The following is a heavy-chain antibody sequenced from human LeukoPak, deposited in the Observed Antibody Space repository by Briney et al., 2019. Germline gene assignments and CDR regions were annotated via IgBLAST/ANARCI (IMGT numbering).Heavy chain of an antibody. CDR2: ISYSGST. J-gene: IGHJ4*02. Sequence: ASETLSLTCTVSGGPISSSHYYWGWIRQPPGKGLEWIGSISYSGSTYYNPSLKSRVTISMDTSKNQFSLKLSSVTAADTALYYCARPTSHIGSYFDYWGQGALVTVSS. V-gene: IGHV4-39*01. CDR1: GGPISSSHYY. CDR3: ARPTSHIGSYFDY. D-gene: IGHD2-21*01.